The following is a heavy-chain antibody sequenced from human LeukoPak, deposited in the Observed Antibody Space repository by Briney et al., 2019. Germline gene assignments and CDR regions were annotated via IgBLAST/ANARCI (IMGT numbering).Heavy chain of an antibody. CDR2: ISAYNGNT. CDR3: ARGRSTVSHNWFDP. V-gene: IGHV1-18*01. CDR1: GYTFTSYG. J-gene: IGHJ5*02. Sequence: ASVKVSCKASGYTFTSYGISWARQAPGQGLEWMGWISAYNGNTNYAQKLQGRVTMTTDTSTSTAYMELRSLRSDDTAVYYCARGRSTVSHNWFDPWGQGTLVTVSS. D-gene: IGHD4-17*01.